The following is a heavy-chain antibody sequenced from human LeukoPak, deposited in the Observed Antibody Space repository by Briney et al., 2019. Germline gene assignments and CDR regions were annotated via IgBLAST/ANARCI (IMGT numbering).Heavy chain of an antibody. Sequence: GASVKVSCKVSGYTLTELSMHWVRQAPGKGLEWMGGFDPEDGETIYAQKFQGRVTMTRDMSTSTVYMELSSLRSEDTAVYYCARDLYSGGNYWGQGTLVTVSS. V-gene: IGHV1-24*01. CDR2: FDPEDGET. CDR1: GYTLTELS. J-gene: IGHJ4*02. CDR3: ARDLYSGGNY. D-gene: IGHD2-21*01.